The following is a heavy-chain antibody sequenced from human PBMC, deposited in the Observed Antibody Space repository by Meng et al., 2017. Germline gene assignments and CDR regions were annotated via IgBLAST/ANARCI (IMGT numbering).Heavy chain of an antibody. D-gene: IGHD3-22*01. CDR1: GGSFGGYF. J-gene: IGHJ4*02. Sequence: QVPRQLRGAGLLQPSETLSLPCALYGGSFGGYFWSWIRQPPGKGREWIGEMKQSGSTNYNPSIKSRVTISVDTSKNQFSLKLSSVTAADTAVYYCARVPRATMIVDGTNFNFDYWGQGTLVTVSS. CDR2: MKQSGST. CDR3: ARVPRATMIVDGTNFNFDY. V-gene: IGHV4-34*01.